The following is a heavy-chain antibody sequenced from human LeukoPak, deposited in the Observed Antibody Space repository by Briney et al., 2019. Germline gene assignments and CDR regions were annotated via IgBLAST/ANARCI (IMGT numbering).Heavy chain of an antibody. J-gene: IGHJ6*02. CDR3: ARDQVGRSRRGDYYYGMDV. CDR2: INSDGSST. D-gene: IGHD1-26*01. CDR1: GFTFDDYA. Sequence: GGSLRLSCAASGFTFDDYAMHWVRQAPGKGLVWVSRINSDGSSTSYADSVKGRFTISRDNAKNTLYLQMNSLRAEDTAVYYCARDQVGRSRRGDYYYGMDVWGQGTTVTVSS. V-gene: IGHV3-74*01.